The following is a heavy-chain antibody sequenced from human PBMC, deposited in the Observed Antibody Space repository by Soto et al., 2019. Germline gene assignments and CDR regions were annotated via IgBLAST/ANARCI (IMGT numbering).Heavy chain of an antibody. Sequence: PTLVNPTQTLRLTCAFSGFSLSASGASVGWIRQPPGKALEWLAHIYWNDDKRYSPSLRSRLTISKDTSKNQVVLTFTNMDPADTGTYYCVHRLDVPGLAFDPWGQGTLVTVSS. D-gene: IGHD3-10*02. CDR3: VHRLDVPGLAFDP. CDR2: IYWNDDK. V-gene: IGHV2-5*01. CDR1: GFSLSASGAS. J-gene: IGHJ5*02.